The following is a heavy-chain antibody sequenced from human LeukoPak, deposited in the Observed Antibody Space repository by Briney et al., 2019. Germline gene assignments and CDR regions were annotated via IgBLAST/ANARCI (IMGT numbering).Heavy chain of an antibody. V-gene: IGHV3-7*03. J-gene: IGHJ4*02. CDR2: INHNGNVN. D-gene: IGHD1-7*01. CDR3: AKDTGTSKRGHFDY. Sequence: GGSLRLSCAASGFTFSSYWMNWARQAPGKGLEWVASINHNGNVNYYVDSVKGRFTISRDNAKNSLYLQMSNLRAEDTAVYYCAKDTGTSKRGHFDYWGQGTLVTVSS. CDR1: GFTFSSYW.